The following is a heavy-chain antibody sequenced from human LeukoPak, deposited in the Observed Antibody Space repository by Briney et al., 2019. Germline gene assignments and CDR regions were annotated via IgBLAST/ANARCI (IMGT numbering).Heavy chain of an antibody. CDR2: IFHIGSI. V-gene: IGHV4-4*02. CDR1: GGSISSRHW. J-gene: IGHJ1*01. CDR3: AREPSGNFGQLVSSAEYFQH. Sequence: PSGTLSLTCTVSGGSISSRHWWTWVRQSPERGLEWIGEIFHIGSINSNPSLKSRLTISVDKSKNQFSLKLSFVTAADTAVYYCAREPSGNFGQLVSSAEYFQHWGQGTRVTVSS. D-gene: IGHD5/OR15-5a*01.